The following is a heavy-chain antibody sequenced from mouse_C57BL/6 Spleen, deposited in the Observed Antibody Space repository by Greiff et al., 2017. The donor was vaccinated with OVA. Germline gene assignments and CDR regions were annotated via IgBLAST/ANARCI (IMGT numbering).Heavy chain of an antibody. D-gene: IGHD3-2*02. V-gene: IGHV1-64*01. CDR2: IHPNSGST. CDR1: GYTFTSYW. CDR3: ARYSSGYVGY. J-gene: IGHJ2*01. Sequence: QVQLQQPGAELVKPGASVKLSCKASGYTFTSYWMHWVKQRPGQGLEWIGMIHPNSGSTNYNEKFKSKATLTVDKSSSTAYMQLSSLTSEDAAVYYCARYSSGYVGYWGQGTTLTVSS.